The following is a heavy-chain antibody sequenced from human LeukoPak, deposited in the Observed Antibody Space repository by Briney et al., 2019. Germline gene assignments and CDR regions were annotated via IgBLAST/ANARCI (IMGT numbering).Heavy chain of an antibody. CDR2: IIPILGIA. V-gene: IGHV1-69*04. Sequence: SVKVSCKASGGTFSSYAISWVRQDPGQGLEWMGRIIPILGIANYAQKFQGRVTITADKSTSTAYMELSSLRSEDTAVYYCARDNGSPGVWYYGMDVWGQGTTVTVSS. CDR1: GGTFSSYA. J-gene: IGHJ6*02. CDR3: ARDNGSPGVWYYGMDV. D-gene: IGHD2-8*01.